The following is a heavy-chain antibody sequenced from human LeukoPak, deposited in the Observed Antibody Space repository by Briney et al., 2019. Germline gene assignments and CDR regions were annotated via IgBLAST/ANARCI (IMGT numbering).Heavy chain of an antibody. Sequence: SGPTLVNPTQTLTLTCTFSGFTLTTSGVGVGWIRQPPGKALEWLAFINGIDEKRYTPSLKSRLTITKDTSKNQVVLTMTVMDPVDTATYYCAHRRSDMATVSFDSWGQGTLVTVSS. V-gene: IGHV2-5*01. CDR1: GFTLTTSGVG. J-gene: IGHJ4*02. CDR3: AHRRSDMATVSFDS. CDR2: INGIDEK. D-gene: IGHD5-24*01.